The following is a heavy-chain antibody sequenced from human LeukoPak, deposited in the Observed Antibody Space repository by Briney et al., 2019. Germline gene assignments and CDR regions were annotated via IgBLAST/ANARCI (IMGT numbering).Heavy chain of an antibody. Sequence: PGGSLRLSCAASGFTFSSYAMSWVRQAPGKGLEWVSVISDSGDGTYDADPVKGRFTISRDNAKNSLSLQMNSLRAEDTAVYYCARVSVEDYYDSSGYSYYYYMDVWGKGTTVTVSS. J-gene: IGHJ6*03. CDR2: ISDSGDGT. V-gene: IGHV3-23*01. CDR3: ARVSVEDYYDSSGYSYYYYMDV. D-gene: IGHD3-22*01. CDR1: GFTFSSYA.